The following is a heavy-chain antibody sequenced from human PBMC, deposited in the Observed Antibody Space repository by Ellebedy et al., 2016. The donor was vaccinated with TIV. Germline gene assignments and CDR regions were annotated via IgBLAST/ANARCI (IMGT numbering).Heavy chain of an antibody. J-gene: IGHJ4*02. Sequence: GESLKISCAASGFTFSSYSMNWVRQAPGKGLEWVSSIGSSTSYIKYADSVKGRFTISRDNAKNSLYLQMNSLRAEDTAVYYCARNRHVERGDCLDYWGQGTLVTVSS. V-gene: IGHV3-21*01. CDR3: ARNRHVERGDCLDY. D-gene: IGHD2-21*02. CDR1: GFTFSSYS. CDR2: IGSSTSYI.